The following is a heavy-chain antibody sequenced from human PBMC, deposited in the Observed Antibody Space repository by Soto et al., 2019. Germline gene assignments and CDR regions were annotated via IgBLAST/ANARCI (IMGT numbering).Heavy chain of an antibody. V-gene: IGHV1-69*06. J-gene: IGHJ4*02. CDR2: IVPMFGTS. CDR3: NRGSEYDFWSGYL. D-gene: IGHD3-3*01. CDR1: GGTSTRYA. Sequence: QERLVQSGAEVRKPGSSVQVSCKVTGGTSTRYAINWVRQAHGQGLEWMGGIVPMFGTSKYAQKFQGRVTITADTSTNIAYMELRSLRSEDTAVYYCNRGSEYDFWSGYLWGQGTLVSVSS.